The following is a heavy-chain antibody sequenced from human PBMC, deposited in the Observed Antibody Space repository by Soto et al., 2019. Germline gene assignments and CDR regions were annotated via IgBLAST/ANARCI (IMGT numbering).Heavy chain of an antibody. V-gene: IGHV3-30*03. CDR3: ATVPAAHNYYGMDV. CDR2: ISYDGSNK. Sequence: QVQLVESGGGVVQPGRSLRLSCAASGFTFSSYGMHWVRPAPGKGLEWVAVISYDGSNKYYADSVKGRFTISRDNSKNTLYLQMNSLRAEDTAVYYCATVPAAHNYYGMDVWGQGTTVTVSS. J-gene: IGHJ6*02. D-gene: IGHD2-2*01. CDR1: GFTFSSYG.